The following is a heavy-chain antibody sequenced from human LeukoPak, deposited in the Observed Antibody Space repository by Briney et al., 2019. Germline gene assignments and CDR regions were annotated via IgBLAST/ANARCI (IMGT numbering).Heavy chain of an antibody. J-gene: IGHJ5*02. D-gene: IGHD1-14*01. CDR2: INPNSGGT. CDR3: AREEQAGNWFDP. Sequence: GASVKVSCKASGYTLTGYYMHWVRQAPGQGLEWMGWINPNSGGTNYAQKFQGRVTMTRDTSISTAYMELSRLRSDDTAVYYCAREEQAGNWFDPWGQGTLVTVSS. V-gene: IGHV1-2*02. CDR1: GYTLTGYY.